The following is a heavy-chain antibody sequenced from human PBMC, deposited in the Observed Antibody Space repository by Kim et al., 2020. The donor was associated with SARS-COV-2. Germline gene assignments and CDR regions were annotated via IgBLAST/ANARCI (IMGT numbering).Heavy chain of an antibody. D-gene: IGHD2-8*02. CDR1: GFTFSTYS. V-gene: IGHV3-48*04. CDR2: ISISGSTV. Sequence: GGSLRLSCAASGFTFSTYSMNWVRQAPGKGPEWLSYISISGSTVYYADSVKGRFTVSRDNAKNSLYLQMNSLRVDDTAVYYCARGGVELTPGAFYWYFGLWGRGALVTVSS. J-gene: IGHJ2*01. CDR3: ARGGVELTPGAFYWYFGL.